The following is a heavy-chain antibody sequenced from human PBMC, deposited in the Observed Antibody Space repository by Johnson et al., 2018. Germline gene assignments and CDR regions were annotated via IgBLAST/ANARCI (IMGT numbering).Heavy chain of an antibody. CDR2: IYYGGRT. Sequence: QVQLVESGPGLVKPSETLSLSCTVSGGSINNYYWSWIRQPPGKGLEWIGYIYYGGRTDYSPSLKSRVTISVDMSKGQFSLNLSSVTAADTAVYFCARDLKAMMVFDIWGPGTMVTVSS. J-gene: IGHJ3*02. CDR1: GGSINNYY. CDR3: ARDLKAMMVFDI. V-gene: IGHV4-59*01. D-gene: IGHD2-8*01.